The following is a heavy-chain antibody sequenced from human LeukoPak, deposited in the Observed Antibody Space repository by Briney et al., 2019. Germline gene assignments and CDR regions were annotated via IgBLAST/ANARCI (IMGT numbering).Heavy chain of an antibody. J-gene: IGHJ4*02. CDR1: GFAFSSYW. Sequence: GGSLRLSCAASGFAFSSYWMLWVRQAPGKGLVWVSRIKGDGTITTYADFVKGRFTISRDNAENILSLQMNSLRAEDTAIYYCSRSQFDYWGQGILVTVSS. CDR3: SRSQFDY. CDR2: IKGDGTIT. V-gene: IGHV3-74*01.